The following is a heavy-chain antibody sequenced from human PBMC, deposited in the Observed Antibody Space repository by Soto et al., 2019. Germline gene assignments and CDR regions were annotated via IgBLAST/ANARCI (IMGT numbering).Heavy chain of an antibody. D-gene: IGHD3-22*01. V-gene: IGHV1-69*13. CDR1: GGTFSSYA. CDR3: ARENYYDSSGYSIDYGMDV. Sequence: SVKVSCKASGGTFSSYAISWVRQAPGQGLEWMGGIIPIFGTANYAQKFQGRVTITADESTSTAYMELSSLRSEDTAVYYCARENYYDSSGYSIDYGMDVWGQGTTVTVSS. J-gene: IGHJ6*02. CDR2: IIPIFGTA.